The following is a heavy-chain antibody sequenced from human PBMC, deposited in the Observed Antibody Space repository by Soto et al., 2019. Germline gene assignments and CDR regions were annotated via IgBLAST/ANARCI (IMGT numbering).Heavy chain of an antibody. V-gene: IGHV4-39*01. D-gene: IGHD3-10*01. CDR1: GGSISSSSYY. Sequence: PSETLSLTCTVSGGSISSSSYYWGWIRQPPGKGLEWIGSIYYSGSTYYNPSLKSRVTISVDTSKNQFSLKLSSVTAADTAVYYCARGGTMVRGYYYGMDVWGQGTTVT. CDR3: ARGGTMVRGYYYGMDV. CDR2: IYYSGST. J-gene: IGHJ6*02.